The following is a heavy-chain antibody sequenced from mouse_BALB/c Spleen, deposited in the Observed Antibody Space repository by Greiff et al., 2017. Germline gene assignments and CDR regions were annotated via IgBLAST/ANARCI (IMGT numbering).Heavy chain of an antibody. Sequence: QVQLKQSGAELARPGASVKLSCKASGYTFTSYWMQWVKQRPGQGLEWIGAIYPGDGDTRYTQKFKGKATLTADKSSSTAYMQLSSLASEDSAVYYCARDIYAMDYWGQGTSVTVSS. CDR2: IYPGDGDT. CDR3: ARDIYAMDY. CDR1: GYTFTSYW. J-gene: IGHJ4*01. D-gene: IGHD3-3*01. V-gene: IGHV1-87*01.